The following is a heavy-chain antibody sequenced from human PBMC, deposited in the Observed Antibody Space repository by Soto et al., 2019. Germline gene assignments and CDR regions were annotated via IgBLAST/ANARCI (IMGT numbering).Heavy chain of an antibody. CDR3: AKAVGGIVVVVAATGAFDI. Sequence: EVQLLESGGGLVQPGGSLRLSCAASGFTFSSYAMSWVRQAPGKGLEWVSAISGSGGSTYYADSVKGRFTISRDNSKNTPYLQMNSLRAEDTAVYYCAKAVGGIVVVVAATGAFDIWGQGTMVTVSS. CDR2: ISGSGGST. D-gene: IGHD2-15*01. CDR1: GFTFSSYA. J-gene: IGHJ3*02. V-gene: IGHV3-23*01.